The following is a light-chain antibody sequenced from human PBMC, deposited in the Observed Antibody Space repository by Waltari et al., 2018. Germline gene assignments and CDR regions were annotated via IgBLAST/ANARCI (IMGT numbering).Light chain of an antibody. CDR1: SVLHSSNNKNC. CDR3: QQFQSHLRT. J-gene: IGKJ1*01. V-gene: IGKV4-1*01. CDR2: WAS. Sequence: SVLHSSNNKNCFSWYQPKPGQPPKLLICWASTRKSGVPDRVCGSWSGTDFTLTISSLQAEDVAVYYCQQFQSHLRTFGQGTKVEIK.